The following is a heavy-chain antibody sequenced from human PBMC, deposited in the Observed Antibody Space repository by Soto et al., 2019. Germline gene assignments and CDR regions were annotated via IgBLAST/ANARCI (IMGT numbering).Heavy chain of an antibody. CDR2: ISWNSGSI. J-gene: IGHJ3*02. CDR3: AKDMPPYSSGWYYAFDI. D-gene: IGHD6-19*01. Sequence: EVQLVESGGGLVQPGRSLRLSCAASGFTFDDYAMHWVRQAPGKGLEWVSGISWNSGSIGYADSVKGRFTISRDNAKNYLYLQMNSLRAEDTALYYCAKDMPPYSSGWYYAFDIWGQGTMVTVSS. CDR1: GFTFDDYA. V-gene: IGHV3-9*01.